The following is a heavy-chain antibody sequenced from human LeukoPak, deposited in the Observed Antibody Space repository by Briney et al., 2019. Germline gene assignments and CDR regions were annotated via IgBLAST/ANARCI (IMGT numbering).Heavy chain of an antibody. CDR2: MNPNSGNT. CDR3: ARGVQGPLGDWFDP. Sequence: ASVPVSFQASGYTFTSYDINWVRQAAGQGLEWMGWMNPNSGNTGYAQKFQGRVTMTRNTSISTAYMELSSLRSEDTAVYYCARGVQGPLGDWFDPWGQGTLVTVSS. V-gene: IGHV1-8*01. CDR1: GYTFTSYD. D-gene: IGHD1-1*01. J-gene: IGHJ5*02.